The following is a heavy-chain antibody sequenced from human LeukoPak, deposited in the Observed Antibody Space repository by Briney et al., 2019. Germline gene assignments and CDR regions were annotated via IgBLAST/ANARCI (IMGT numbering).Heavy chain of an antibody. V-gene: IGHV6-1*01. D-gene: IGHD2-2*01. J-gene: IGHJ4*02. CDR2: TYYRSKWYN. CDR3: ASGVVPAAMFK. CDR1: GDSVSSNSAA. Sequence: SPTLSLTCAISGDSVSSNSAAWNWLRQSPSRGLEWLGRTYYRSKWYNDYAVSVKSRITINPDTSKNQFSLQLNSVTPEDTAVYYCASGVVPAAMFKWGQGTLVTASS.